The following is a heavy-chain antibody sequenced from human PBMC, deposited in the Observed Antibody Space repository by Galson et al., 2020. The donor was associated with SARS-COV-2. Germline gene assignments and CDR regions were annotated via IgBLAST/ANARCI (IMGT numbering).Heavy chain of an antibody. J-gene: IGHJ4*02. Sequence: GESLKISCAVSGFPVSSNYMSWVRQAPGKGLEWVSVLYRDGGTVHADSVKGRFTISRDNSKNILYLQMNSLRVEDTAVYYCARETGKPGSVSGTQTDYWGQGTLVTVSS. CDR1: GFPVSSNY. V-gene: IGHV3-66*01. D-gene: IGHD6-19*01. CDR3: ARETGKPGSVSGTQTDY. CDR2: LYRDGGT.